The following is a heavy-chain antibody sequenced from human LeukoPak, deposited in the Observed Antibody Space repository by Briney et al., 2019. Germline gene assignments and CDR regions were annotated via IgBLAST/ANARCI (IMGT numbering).Heavy chain of an antibody. D-gene: IGHD3-3*01. CDR1: GFTFSDYY. V-gene: IGHV3-11*01. J-gene: IGHJ2*01. Sequence: GGSLRLSCAASGFTFSDYYMSWIRQAPGKGLEWVSYISSSGSTIYYADSVKGRFTISRDNAENSLYLQMNSLRAEDTAVYYCARVEFLEWYFDLWGRGTLVTVSS. CDR3: ARVEFLEWYFDL. CDR2: ISSSGSTI.